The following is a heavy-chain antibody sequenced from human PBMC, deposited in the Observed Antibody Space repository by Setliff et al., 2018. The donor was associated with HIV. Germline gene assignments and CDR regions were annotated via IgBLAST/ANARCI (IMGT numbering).Heavy chain of an antibody. CDR3: AKRKGNYDYYFDY. CDR1: GYTFSDYG. V-gene: IGHV1-18*01. CDR2: ISAYNGKT. Sequence: ASVKVSCKASGYTFSDYGISWVRQAPGQGLEWMGWISAYNGKTNSAQKVQGRVTMTTDTSTSTAYMELGSLISDDTAVYYCAKRKGNYDYYFDYWGQGTLVTVS. J-gene: IGHJ4*02. D-gene: IGHD4-4*01.